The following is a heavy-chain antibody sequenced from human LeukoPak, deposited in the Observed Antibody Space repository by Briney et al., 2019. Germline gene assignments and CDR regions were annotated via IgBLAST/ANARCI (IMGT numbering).Heavy chain of an antibody. V-gene: IGHV3-30*04. CDR1: GFTFSSYA. D-gene: IGHD3-10*01. CDR3: ARDPVPLASYYGSGSYRGWFDP. J-gene: IGHJ5*02. Sequence: GGSLRLSCAASGFTFSSYAMHWVRQAPGKGLEWVAVISYDGSNKYYADSVKGRFTISRDNSKNTLYLQMNSLRAEDTAVYYCARDPVPLASYYGSGSYRGWFDPWGQGTLVTVSS. CDR2: ISYDGSNK.